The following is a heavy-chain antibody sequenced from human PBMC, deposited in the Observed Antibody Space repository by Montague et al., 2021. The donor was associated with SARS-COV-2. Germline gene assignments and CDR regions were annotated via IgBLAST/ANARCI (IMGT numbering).Heavy chain of an antibody. J-gene: IGHJ6*02. CDR2: ITHTGNS. Sequence: SETLSLTCAVYGGSFTNYFWTWIRQTPAKGLEWIGEITHTGNSDFNPSLKSRVILSVDKSKSQFSLKLTSVTAADTGVYYCARGTGQQLVFSYVYYGMDIWGQGTTVSVSS. D-gene: IGHD5-24*01. CDR3: ARGTGQQLVFSYVYYGMDI. CDR1: GGSFTNYF. V-gene: IGHV4-34*01.